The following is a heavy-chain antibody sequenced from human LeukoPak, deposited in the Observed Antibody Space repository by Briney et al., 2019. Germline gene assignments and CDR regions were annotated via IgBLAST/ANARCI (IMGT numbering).Heavy chain of an antibody. D-gene: IGHD5-24*01. CDR2: IYYSGST. CDR3: ARQRDGYNYGRFDY. CDR1: GGSISTYY. V-gene: IGHV4-59*08. J-gene: IGHJ4*02. Sequence: SETLSLTCTVSGGSISTYYWSWIRQPPGKGLEWIGYIYYSGSTNYNPSLKSRVTISVDTSKNQFSLKLSSVTAVDTAVYYCARQRDGYNYGRFDYWGQGTLVTVSS.